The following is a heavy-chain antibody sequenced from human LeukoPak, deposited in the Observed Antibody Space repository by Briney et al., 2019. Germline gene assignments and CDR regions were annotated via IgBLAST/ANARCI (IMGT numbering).Heavy chain of an antibody. CDR2: IYYSGST. V-gene: IGHV4-59*01. J-gene: IGHJ6*03. D-gene: IGHD1-26*01. CDR3: ARAIVGAMHYYYYMDV. CDR1: GGSISSYY. Sequence: SETLSLTFTASGGSISSYYWSWIRQPPGKGLEWIGYIYYSGSTNYNPSLKSRVTISVDTSKNQSSLKLSSVTAADTAVYYCARAIVGAMHYYYYMDVWGKGTTVTVSS.